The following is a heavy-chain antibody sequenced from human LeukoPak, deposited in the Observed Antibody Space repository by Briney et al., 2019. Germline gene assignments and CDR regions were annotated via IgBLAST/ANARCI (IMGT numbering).Heavy chain of an antibody. CDR3: ARVVGNWFDP. D-gene: IGHD1-26*01. Sequence: GGSLRLSCAASGFTFSNYAMTWVRQAPGKGLEWVSAISGSGDSTYYADFVKGRFTISRDNSKNTLYLQMNSLRAEDTAVYYCARVVGNWFDPWGQGTLVTVSS. V-gene: IGHV3-23*01. J-gene: IGHJ5*02. CDR1: GFTFSNYA. CDR2: ISGSGDST.